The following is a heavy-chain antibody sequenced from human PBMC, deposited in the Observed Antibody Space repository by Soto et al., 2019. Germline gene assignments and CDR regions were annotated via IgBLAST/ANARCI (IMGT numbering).Heavy chain of an antibody. CDR2: ISGYNSNT. D-gene: IGHD6-13*01. V-gene: IGHV1-18*01. Sequence: QVQLAQSEAEGKKAGASVKVSCEAPGYTCSRYGLSWVRQAHGQGLEWMGWISGYNSNTRYEQKFQGSVTMTTVTSTMTAYMRLGSLRSDDAAVCSCARAIGSTDFCRQGTRVTVSS. J-gene: IGHJ4*02. CDR1: GYTCSRYG. CDR3: ARAIGSTDF.